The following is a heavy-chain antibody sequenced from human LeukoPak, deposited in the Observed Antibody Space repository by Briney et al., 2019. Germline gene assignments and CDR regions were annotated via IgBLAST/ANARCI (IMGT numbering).Heavy chain of an antibody. D-gene: IGHD3-22*01. V-gene: IGHV3-21*01. CDR3: AKDHRPGSSSGYVDY. J-gene: IGHJ4*02. CDR2: ISSSSSYI. CDR1: GFTFSSNS. Sequence: GGSLRLSCAASGFTFSSNSMNWVRQAPGKGLEWVSSISSSSSYIYYADSVKGRFTISRDNAKNSLYLQMNSLRAEDTALYYCAKDHRPGSSSGYVDYWGQGTLVTVSS.